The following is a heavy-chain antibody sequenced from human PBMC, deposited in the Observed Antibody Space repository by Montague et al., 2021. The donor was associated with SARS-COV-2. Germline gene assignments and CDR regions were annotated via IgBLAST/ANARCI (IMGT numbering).Heavy chain of an antibody. CDR2: ISAYSGGT. V-gene: IGHV1-18*01. Sequence: SVKVSCKASGYSFMSYGISWVRQAPGQGLEWMGWISAYSGGTIYAQKFQGSVTMTTDTSTSAAYMELRSLRSDDTAVYYCARAREWLRGGGLCDYWGQGTLVTVSS. CDR3: ARAREWLRGGGLCDY. D-gene: IGHD5-12*01. CDR1: GYSFMSYG. J-gene: IGHJ4*02.